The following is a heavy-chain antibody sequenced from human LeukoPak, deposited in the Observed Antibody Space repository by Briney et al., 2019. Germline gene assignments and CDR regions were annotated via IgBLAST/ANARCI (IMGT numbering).Heavy chain of an antibody. Sequence: GASVKVSCKASGYTFTGYYMHWVRQAPGQGLEWMGWINPNSGGTNYARKFQGRVTMTRDTSISAAYRELSRLRSDDTAVYYCARGGSSGEWFSHLDYWGQGTLVTVSS. D-gene: IGHD3-3*01. CDR1: GYTFTGYY. CDR2: INPNSGGT. V-gene: IGHV1-2*02. J-gene: IGHJ4*02. CDR3: ARGGSSGEWFSHLDY.